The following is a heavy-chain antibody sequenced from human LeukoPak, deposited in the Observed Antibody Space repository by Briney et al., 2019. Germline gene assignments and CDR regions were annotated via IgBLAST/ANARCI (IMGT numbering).Heavy chain of an antibody. J-gene: IGHJ3*02. Sequence: AAVKVSCKASGYTFTSYAMNWVRQAPGQGLEWMGWINTNTGNPTYAQGFTGRFVFSLDTSVSTAYLQISSLKAEDTAVYYCARAFPWVPAAFGAFDIWGQGTMVTVSS. V-gene: IGHV7-4-1*02. CDR1: GYTFTSYA. CDR2: INTNTGNP. CDR3: ARAFPWVPAAFGAFDI. D-gene: IGHD2-2*01.